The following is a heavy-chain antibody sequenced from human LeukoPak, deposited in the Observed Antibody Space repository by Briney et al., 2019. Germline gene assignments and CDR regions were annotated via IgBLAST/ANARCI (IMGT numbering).Heavy chain of an antibody. D-gene: IGHD6-13*01. V-gene: IGHV3-21*01. CDR2: ISSSSSYI. Sequence: GGSLRLSCAASGFTFSSYSMNWVRQAPGKGLGWVSSISSSSSYIYYADSVKGRFTISRDNAKNSLYLQMNSLRAEDTAVYYCASAVAAAPIDAFDIWGQGTMVTVSS. J-gene: IGHJ3*02. CDR1: GFTFSSYS. CDR3: ASAVAAAPIDAFDI.